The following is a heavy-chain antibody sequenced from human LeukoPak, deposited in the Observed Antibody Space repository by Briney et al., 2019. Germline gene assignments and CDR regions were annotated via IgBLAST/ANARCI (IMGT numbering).Heavy chain of an antibody. D-gene: IGHD2-21*01. Sequence: PGGSLRLSCAASGFTFSSYWMHWVRQAPGKGLVWVSRINSDGSSTSYADSVKGRFTISRDNAKNTLYLQMNSLRAEDTAVYYCARAPVDPHIVVGSGDYWGQGTLVTVSS. V-gene: IGHV3-74*01. CDR2: INSDGSST. CDR1: GFTFSSYW. J-gene: IGHJ4*02. CDR3: ARAPVDPHIVVGSGDY.